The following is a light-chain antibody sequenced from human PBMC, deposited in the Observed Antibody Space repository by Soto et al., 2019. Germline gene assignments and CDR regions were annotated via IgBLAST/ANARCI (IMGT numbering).Light chain of an antibody. CDR2: LNSDGSH. CDR3: QTWGSGIVV. Sequence: QPVLTQSPSASASLGASVKLTCTLSSGHSNYAIAWHQQQSEKGPRYLMKLNSDGSHSKGDGIPDRFSVSSSGAERYLAIPSLQSEDEADYYCQTWGSGIVVFGGGTKLTVL. V-gene: IGLV4-69*01. J-gene: IGLJ2*01. CDR1: SGHSNYA.